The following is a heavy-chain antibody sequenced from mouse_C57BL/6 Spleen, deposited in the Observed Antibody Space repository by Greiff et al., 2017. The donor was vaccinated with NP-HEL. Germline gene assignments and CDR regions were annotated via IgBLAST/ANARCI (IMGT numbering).Heavy chain of an antibody. CDR2: IYPGSGNT. V-gene: IGHV1-76*01. Sequence: VQLQQSGAELVRPGASVKLSCKASGYTFTDYYINWVEQRHGQGLEWIARIYPGSGNTYYNEKFKGQATLTAEKSSSTAYMQLSSMTSEDSAVYFCARSHFYGSSYVWYFYVWGTRTTVTVSS. D-gene: IGHD1-1*01. CDR1: GYTFTDYY. CDR3: ARSHFYGSSYVWYFYV. J-gene: IGHJ1*03.